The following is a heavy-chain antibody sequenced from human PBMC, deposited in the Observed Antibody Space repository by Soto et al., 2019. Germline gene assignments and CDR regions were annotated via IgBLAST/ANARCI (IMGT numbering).Heavy chain of an antibody. D-gene: IGHD6-6*01. J-gene: IGHJ3*02. CDR3: ARHSSAFDI. CDR1: GFTFSSYS. V-gene: IGHV3-21*01. Sequence: EVQLVESGGGLVKPGGSLRLSCAASGFTFSSYSMNWVRQARGKGLEWVSSISSSSSYIYYADSVKGRFTIARDKAKNSLYQQMNSKRAEDTAVYHCARHSSAFDIRGQGTMATVSP. CDR2: ISSSSSYI.